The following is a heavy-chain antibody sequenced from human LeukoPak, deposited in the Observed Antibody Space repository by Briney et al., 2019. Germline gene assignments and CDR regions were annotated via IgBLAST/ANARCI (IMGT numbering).Heavy chain of an antibody. CDR3: ARGRVEWELLGYYYYYMDV. Sequence: PSETLSLTCAVYGGSFSGYYWSWIRQPPGKGLEWIGEINHSGSTNYNPSLKSRVTISVDTSKNQFSLKLSSVTAADTAVYYCARGRVEWELLGYYYYYMDVWGKGTTVTVSS. CDR2: INHSGST. V-gene: IGHV4-34*01. CDR1: GGSFSGYY. J-gene: IGHJ6*03. D-gene: IGHD1-26*01.